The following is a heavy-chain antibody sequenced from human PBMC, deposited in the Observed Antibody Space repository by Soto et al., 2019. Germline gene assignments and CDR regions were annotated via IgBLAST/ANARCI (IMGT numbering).Heavy chain of an antibody. CDR3: VRSTIAPRLFMSPFAY. V-gene: IGHV4-39*01. Sequence: QLQLQESGPGLVKPSETLSLTCTVSGGSITSSSYYWGWIRQSPGKGLECIANIYYDGNTYYNPSPTRRVTIPLDASTTQLSLRLTSVTAALPAVYYCVRSTIAPRLFMSPFAYWGQGTLVTVSS. J-gene: IGHJ4*02. D-gene: IGHD6-6*01. CDR2: IYYDGNT. CDR1: GGSITSSSYY.